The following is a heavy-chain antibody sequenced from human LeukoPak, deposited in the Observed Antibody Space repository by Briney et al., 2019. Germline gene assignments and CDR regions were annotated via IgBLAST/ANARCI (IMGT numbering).Heavy chain of an antibody. CDR3: ARDAGYCSSETCYDEAFDI. CDR1: GYTFTNYG. J-gene: IGHJ3*02. CDR2: ISGYNGNA. Sequence: GASVKVSCKASGYTFTNYGLSWVRQAPGQGLEWMGWISGYNGNATYTQKLQGRVIMTTDTSTTTAYMDLRSLRSDDTAVYYCARDAGYCSSETCYDEAFDIWGQGTMVTVSS. D-gene: IGHD2-2*01. V-gene: IGHV1-18*01.